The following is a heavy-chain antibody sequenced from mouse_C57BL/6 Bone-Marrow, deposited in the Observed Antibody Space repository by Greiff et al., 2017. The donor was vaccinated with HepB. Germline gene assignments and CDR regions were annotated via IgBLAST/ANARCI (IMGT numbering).Heavy chain of an antibody. CDR2: IDPENGDT. V-gene: IGHV14-4*01. CDR3: TSNWDGKKNY. CDR1: GFNIKDDY. J-gene: IGHJ2*01. D-gene: IGHD4-1*01. Sequence: VQLQQSGAELVRPGASVKLSCTASGFNIKDDYMHWVKQRPEQGLEWIGWIDPENGDTEYASKFQGKATITADTSSNTAYLQLSSLTSEDTAVYYCTSNWDGKKNYWGQGTTLTVSS.